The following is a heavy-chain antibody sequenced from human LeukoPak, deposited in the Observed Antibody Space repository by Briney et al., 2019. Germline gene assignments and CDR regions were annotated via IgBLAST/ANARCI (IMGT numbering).Heavy chain of an antibody. CDR2: IYTSGST. V-gene: IGHV4-61*02. CDR1: GGSISSGSYY. D-gene: IGHD3-3*01. CDR3: ARIRGDAATFDS. Sequence: NASQTLSLTCTVSGGSISSGSYYWSWIRQPAGKGLEWIGRIYTSGSTNYNPSLKSRVTISVDTSKNQFSLKLSSVTAADTAVYYCARIRGDAATFDSWGQGTLVTVSS. J-gene: IGHJ4*02.